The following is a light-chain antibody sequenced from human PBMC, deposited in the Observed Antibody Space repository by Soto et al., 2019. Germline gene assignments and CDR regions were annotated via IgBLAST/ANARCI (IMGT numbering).Light chain of an antibody. J-gene: IGKJ2*01. CDR2: GAS. Sequence: DIQMTQSPSSLSASVGDRVTITCRASQTISTYLNWYQQKPGKGPKLLIYGASSLQSGVPSRFSGSGSGTDFTLTISSLQSEDFATYSCQQSYSSPLYTFGQGTKLEI. CDR1: QTISTY. V-gene: IGKV1-39*01. CDR3: QQSYSSPLYT.